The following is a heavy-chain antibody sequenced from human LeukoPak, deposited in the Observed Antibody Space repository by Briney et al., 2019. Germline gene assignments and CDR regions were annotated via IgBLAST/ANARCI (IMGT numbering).Heavy chain of an antibody. CDR2: IKSKTDGGTT. Sequence: PGGSLRLSCAASGFTFSNAWMSWVRQAPGKGLEWVGRIKSKTDGGTTDYAAPVKGRFTISRDDSKNTLYLQMNSLKTEDTAVYYCTTELITMVRGVIIKHLDYWGQGTLVTVSS. CDR1: GFTFSNAW. CDR3: TTELITMVRGVIIKHLDY. J-gene: IGHJ4*02. D-gene: IGHD3-10*01. V-gene: IGHV3-15*01.